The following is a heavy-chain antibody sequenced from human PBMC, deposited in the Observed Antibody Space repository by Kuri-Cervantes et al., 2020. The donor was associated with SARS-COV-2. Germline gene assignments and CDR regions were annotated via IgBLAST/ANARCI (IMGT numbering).Heavy chain of an antibody. Sequence: WGSLRLSCAVSGDTFSSYSMNWVGQAPGKGLEWVSSISSSSRYIYYADSVKGRFTISRDNAKNSLYLQMNSLRAEDTAVYYCARDLGPYQLLFFRAFDIWSQGTMVTVSS. V-gene: IGHV3-21*01. CDR1: GDTFSSYS. J-gene: IGHJ3*02. CDR3: ARDLGPYQLLFFRAFDI. CDR2: ISSSSRYI. D-gene: IGHD2-2*01.